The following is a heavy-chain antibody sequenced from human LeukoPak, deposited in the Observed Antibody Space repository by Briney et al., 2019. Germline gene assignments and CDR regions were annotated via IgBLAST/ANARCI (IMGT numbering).Heavy chain of an antibody. Sequence: PSETLSLTCAVYGGSFSGYYWSWIRQPPGKGLEWIGEINHSGSTNYNPSLKSRVTISVDTSKNQFSLKLSSVTAADTAVFYCARLIYDSSGYYYGLGKYYFDYWGQGTLVTVSS. J-gene: IGHJ4*02. CDR1: GGSFSGYY. V-gene: IGHV4-34*01. CDR2: INHSGST. CDR3: ARLIYDSSGYYYGLGKYYFDY. D-gene: IGHD3-22*01.